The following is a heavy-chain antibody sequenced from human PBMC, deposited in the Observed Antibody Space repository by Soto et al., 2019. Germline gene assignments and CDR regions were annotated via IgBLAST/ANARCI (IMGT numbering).Heavy chain of an antibody. Sequence: QVQLVESGGGVVQPGRSLRLSCAASGFTFSSYGMHWVRQDPGKGLEWVAVISYDGSNKYYADSVKGRFTISRDNSKNTLYLQMNSLRAEDTAVYYWAKVNDGDYFDYWGQGTLVTVSS. V-gene: IGHV3-30*18. CDR2: ISYDGSNK. J-gene: IGHJ4*02. D-gene: IGHD1-1*01. CDR3: AKVNDGDYFDY. CDR1: GFTFSSYG.